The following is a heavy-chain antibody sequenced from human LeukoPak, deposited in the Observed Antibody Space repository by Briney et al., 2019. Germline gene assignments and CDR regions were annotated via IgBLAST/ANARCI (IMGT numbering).Heavy chain of an antibody. CDR3: AKDWGY. CDR2: ISAGGGST. V-gene: IGHV3-23*01. Sequence: RGSLRLSCAASGFTFNNFAMNWVRQAPGKGLGWVSLISAGGGSTHYADSVKGRFTISRDNSKDTLYLQMNSLRAEDTATYYCAKDWGYWGQGTLVTVSS. J-gene: IGHJ4*02. D-gene: IGHD3-16*01. CDR1: GFTFNNFA.